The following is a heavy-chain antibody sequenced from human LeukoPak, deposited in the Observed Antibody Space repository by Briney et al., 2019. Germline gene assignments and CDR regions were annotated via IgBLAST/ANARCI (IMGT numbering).Heavy chain of an antibody. D-gene: IGHD3-22*01. V-gene: IGHV4-39*01. CDR3: ASGTYYYDSSGYLRFPFDY. CDR1: GGSISSSSYY. J-gene: IGHJ4*02. Sequence: PSETLSPTCTVSGGSISSSSYYWGWIRQPPGKGLEWIGSIYYSGSTYYNPSLKSRVTISVDTSKNQFSLKLSSVTAADTAVYYCASGTYYYDSSGYLRFPFDYWGQGTLVTVSS. CDR2: IYYSGST.